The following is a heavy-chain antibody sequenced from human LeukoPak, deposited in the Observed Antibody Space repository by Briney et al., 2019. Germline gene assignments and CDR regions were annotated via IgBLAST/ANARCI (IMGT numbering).Heavy chain of an antibody. D-gene: IGHD3-10*01. J-gene: IGHJ6*03. CDR3: ARGVTMVRGVYYYYMDV. V-gene: IGHV1-69*13. Sequence: GASVKVSCKASGGTFSSYAISWVRQAPGQGLEWMGGIIPIFGTANYAQKFQGRVTITADESTSTAYMELSSLRSEDTAVYYCARGVTMVRGVYYYYMDVWGKGTTVTVSS. CDR2: IIPIFGTA. CDR1: GGTFSSYA.